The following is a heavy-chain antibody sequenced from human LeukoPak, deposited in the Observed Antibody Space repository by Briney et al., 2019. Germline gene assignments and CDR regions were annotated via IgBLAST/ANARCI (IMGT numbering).Heavy chain of an antibody. CDR2: INQDGSEK. D-gene: IGHD3-16*01. CDR3: ARDATPDGIIFDY. J-gene: IGHJ4*02. V-gene: IGHV3-7*05. Sequence: GGSLRLSCAASGFTFSSHWMNWVRQAPGKGREWVANINQDGSEKYYVDSVKGRFTISRDNAKNSLYLQMNSLRAEDTAVYYCARDATPDGIIFDYWGQGTLVTVSS. CDR1: GFTFSSHW.